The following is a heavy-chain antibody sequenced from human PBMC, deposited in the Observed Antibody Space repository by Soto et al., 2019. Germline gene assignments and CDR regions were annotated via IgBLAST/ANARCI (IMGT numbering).Heavy chain of an antibody. CDR2: IGGSGGPT. CDR1: GFTFTNYA. CDR3: AKTLASYFYDSTGTKGFDY. J-gene: IGHJ4*02. Sequence: PGGSLRLSCVASGFTFTNYAMRWVRQAPGKGLESAAAIGGSGGPTDYADSVRGRFTIYRDISQNTLVLLMNSLRAEDTATYYCAKTLASYFYDSTGTKGFDYCGQGTQVTVSS. D-gene: IGHD3-22*01. V-gene: IGHV3-23*01.